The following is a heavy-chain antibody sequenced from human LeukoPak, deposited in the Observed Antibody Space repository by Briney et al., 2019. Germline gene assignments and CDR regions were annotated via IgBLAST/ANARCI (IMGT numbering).Heavy chain of an antibody. V-gene: IGHV3-53*01. CDR2: SYTGGTT. D-gene: IGHD6-13*01. J-gene: IGHJ4*02. Sequence: GGSLRLSCAASGFTVSSNYMSWVRQAPGKGLEWVSVSYTGGTTYYADSVRGRFTISRDNSKNTLFLQMNILRVDDTAVYYCARHSEFGTSWFDYWGQGTLVTVSS. CDR3: ARHSEFGTSWFDY. CDR1: GFTVSSNY.